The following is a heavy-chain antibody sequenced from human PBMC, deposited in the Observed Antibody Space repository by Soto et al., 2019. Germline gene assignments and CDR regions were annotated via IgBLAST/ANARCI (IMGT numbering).Heavy chain of an antibody. Sequence: ESGGGLVQPGRSLRLSCAASGFTFDDYAMHWVQQAPGKGLEWVSGISWSGDNMAYADSVKGRFITSRDNVKNSLYLQMNSLRVEDTALYHCVKVSYSSLTTLGSAFDVWGQGTMVTVS. V-gene: IGHV3-9*01. CDR3: VKVSYSSLTTLGSAFDV. CDR2: ISWSGDNM. CDR1: GFTFDDYA. J-gene: IGHJ3*01. D-gene: IGHD4-4*01.